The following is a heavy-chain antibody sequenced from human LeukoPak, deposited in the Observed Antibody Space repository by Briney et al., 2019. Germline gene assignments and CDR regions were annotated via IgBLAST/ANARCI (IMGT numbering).Heavy chain of an antibody. CDR3: AKQQLVPAYFDY. CDR2: ISYDGSNK. V-gene: IGHV3-30*18. Sequence: GRSLRLSCAASGFTFSSYGMHWVRQAPGKGLEWVAVISYDGSNKYYADSVKGRFTISRDNSKNTLYLQMNSLRAEDTAVYYCAKQQLVPAYFDYWGQGTLVTVSS. D-gene: IGHD6-13*01. CDR1: GFTFSSYG. J-gene: IGHJ4*02.